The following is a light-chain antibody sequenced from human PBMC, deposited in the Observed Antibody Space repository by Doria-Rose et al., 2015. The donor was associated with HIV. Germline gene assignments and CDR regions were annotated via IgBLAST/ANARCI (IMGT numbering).Light chain of an antibody. CDR1: QRVTISY. V-gene: IGKV3-20*01. CDR3: PYYGISRGT. J-gene: IGKJ5*01. Sequence: IVLTQSPGTLTLSPAARAALSCRASQRVTISYFAWYQQKPGQAPRLLLYDASTRATGIPDRFSGSGSVTDFTLTISRLEPEDVAVYYCPYYGISRGTFGQGTRLEIK. CDR2: DAS.